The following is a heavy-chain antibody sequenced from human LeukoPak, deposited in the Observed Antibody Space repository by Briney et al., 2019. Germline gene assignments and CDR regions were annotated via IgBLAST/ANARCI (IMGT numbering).Heavy chain of an antibody. CDR3: ARVGSYGDAFDI. J-gene: IGHJ3*02. CDR1: GFTFDDYG. V-gene: IGHV3-20*04. Sequence: GGSLRLSCAASGFTFDDYGMSWVRQAPGKGLEWVSGINWNGGGTGYADSVKGRFTISRDNAKNSLYLQMNSLRAEDTALYYCARVGSYGDAFDIWGQGTMVTVSS. D-gene: IGHD5-18*01. CDR2: INWNGGGT.